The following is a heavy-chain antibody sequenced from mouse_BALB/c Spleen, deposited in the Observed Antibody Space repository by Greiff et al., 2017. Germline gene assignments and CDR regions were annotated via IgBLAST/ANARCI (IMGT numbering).Heavy chain of an antibody. D-gene: IGHD2-1*01. Sequence: QVQLQQSGAGLVKPGASVKISCKATGYTFSSYWIEWVKQRPGHGLEWIGEILPGSGSTNYNEKFKGKATFTADTSSNTAYMQLSSLTSEDSAVYYCARWGNPFDYWGQGTTLTVSS. CDR3: ARWGNPFDY. V-gene: IGHV1-9*01. CDR2: ILPGSGST. J-gene: IGHJ2*01. CDR1: GYTFSSYW.